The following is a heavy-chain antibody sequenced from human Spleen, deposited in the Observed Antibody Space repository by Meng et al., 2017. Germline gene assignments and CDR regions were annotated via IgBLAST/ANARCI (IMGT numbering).Heavy chain of an antibody. CDR1: GFSFDDYA. Sequence: GESLKISCAASGFSFDDYAMHWVRQAPGKGPEWVSLISWDGGSSYYADSVKGRFTISRDNAKNSLYLQMNSLRAEDTALYYCASWHSGYDQTVDYWGQGTLVTVSS. V-gene: IGHV3-43D*03. J-gene: IGHJ4*02. CDR2: ISWDGGSS. D-gene: IGHD5-12*01. CDR3: ASWHSGYDQTVDY.